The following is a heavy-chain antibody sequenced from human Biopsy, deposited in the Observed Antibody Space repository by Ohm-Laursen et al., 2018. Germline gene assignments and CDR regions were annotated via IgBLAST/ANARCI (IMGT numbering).Heavy chain of an antibody. J-gene: IGHJ5*02. CDR1: GGSIISYY. CDR3: ARTPRDSFWSGSYKRGLWFDP. Sequence: SDTLSLTCSVSGGSIISYYWTWIRQPPGKGLEWIGHVYNGGITNYNPSLKSRVTISKDTSKNQFSLQVNFVTAADTAVYYCARTPRDSFWSGSYKRGLWFDPWGQGTLVSVSS. D-gene: IGHD3-3*01. CDR2: VYNGGIT. V-gene: IGHV4-59*07.